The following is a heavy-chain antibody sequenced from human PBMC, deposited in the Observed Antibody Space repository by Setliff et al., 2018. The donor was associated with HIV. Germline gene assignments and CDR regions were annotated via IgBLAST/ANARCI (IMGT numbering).Heavy chain of an antibody. V-gene: IGHV3-48*04. CDR1: GFTFSGYS. D-gene: IGHD6-19*01. Sequence: GGSLRLSCAASGFTFSGYSMSWVRQAPGKGLEWVSYISSSSSTRYYAGSVKGRFTISRENAKNSLYLQMNSLRAEDTAVYYCAREGQEEWLAPSMYNWFDPWGQGTLVTVSS. CDR3: AREGQEEWLAPSMYNWFDP. CDR2: ISSSSSTR. J-gene: IGHJ5*02.